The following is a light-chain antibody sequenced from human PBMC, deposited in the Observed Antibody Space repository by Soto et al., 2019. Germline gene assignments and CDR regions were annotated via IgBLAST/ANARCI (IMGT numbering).Light chain of an antibody. CDR3: QQRSNWPLT. CDR1: QSVSSH. V-gene: IGKV3-11*01. CDR2: DAS. Sequence: EIVLTQSPATLSLSPGERATLSCRASQSVSSHLAWYQQKFGQAPRLLIYDASKRATGIPARFSGSGSGTDFSLTISSLEPEDFAVYYCQQRSNWPLTFGGGTKVEIK. J-gene: IGKJ4*01.